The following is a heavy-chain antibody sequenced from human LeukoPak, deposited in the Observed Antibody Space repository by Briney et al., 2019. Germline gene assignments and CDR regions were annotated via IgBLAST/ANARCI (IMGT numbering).Heavy chain of an antibody. Sequence: QAGGSLRPSCVASGFTFEKYVMNWVRQAPGKGLEWLAIIYGSGVSISYADSVKGRFTISRDNSNNTLYLQMNSLRAEDTAMYFCAKDLGWELPAEAYWGQGILVTVSS. J-gene: IGHJ4*02. CDR2: IYGSGVSI. CDR1: GFTFEKYV. CDR3: AKDLGWELPAEAY. D-gene: IGHD1-26*01. V-gene: IGHV3-23*01.